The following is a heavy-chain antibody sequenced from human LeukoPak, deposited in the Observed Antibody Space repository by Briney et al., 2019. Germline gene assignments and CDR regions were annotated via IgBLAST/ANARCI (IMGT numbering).Heavy chain of an antibody. V-gene: IGHV1-69*13. Sequence: ASVKISCKASGGTFSSYAISWVRQAPGQGLEWMGGIIPIFGTANYAQKFQGRVTITADESTSTAYMELSSLRSEDTAVYYCARSIPAGGYSYGPFHYWGQGTLVTVSS. D-gene: IGHD5-18*01. CDR1: GGTFSSYA. CDR2: IIPIFGTA. CDR3: ARSIPAGGYSYGPFHY. J-gene: IGHJ4*02.